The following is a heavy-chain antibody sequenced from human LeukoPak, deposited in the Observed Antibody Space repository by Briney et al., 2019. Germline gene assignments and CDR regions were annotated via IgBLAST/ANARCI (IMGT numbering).Heavy chain of an antibody. CDR3: AKTSYGSGSYYIRERYFDY. CDR1: GFTFSSYE. CDR2: ISSSGSTI. J-gene: IGHJ4*02. D-gene: IGHD3-10*01. Sequence: GGSLRLSCAASGFTFSSYEMNWVRQAPGKGLEWVSYISSSGSTIYYADSVKGRLTISRDNAKNSLYLQMNSLRAEDTAVYYCAKTSYGSGSYYIRERYFDYWGQGTLVTVSS. V-gene: IGHV3-48*03.